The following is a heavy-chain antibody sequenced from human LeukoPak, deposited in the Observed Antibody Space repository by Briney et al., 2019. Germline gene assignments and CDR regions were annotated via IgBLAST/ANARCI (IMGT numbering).Heavy chain of an antibody. D-gene: IGHD5-18*01. CDR2: MNPNSGNT. V-gene: IGHV1-8*01. J-gene: IGHJ6*02. CDR1: GYTFTSYD. CDR3: ARSGYSYGYYYYGMDV. Sequence: ASVKVSCKASGYTFTSYDINWVRQATGQGLEWMGRMNPNSGNTGYAQKFQGRVTMTRNTSISTAYMELSSLRSEDTAVYYCARSGYSYGYYYYGMDVWGQGTTVTVSS.